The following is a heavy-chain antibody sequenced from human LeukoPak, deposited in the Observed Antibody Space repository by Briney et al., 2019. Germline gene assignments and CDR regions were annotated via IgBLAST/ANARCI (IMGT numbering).Heavy chain of an antibody. Sequence: SETLSLTCTVSGGSITNSSCYWGWIRQPPGKGLEWIGGIYYTGTTYCSPSLNSRVTISMDTSKEQFSLRLTSVTAADTAVYYCARRAVVPAAVSYFDYWGQGTLVTVSS. J-gene: IGHJ4*02. CDR1: GGSITNSSCY. CDR2: IYYTGTT. D-gene: IGHD2-2*01. V-gene: IGHV4-39*01. CDR3: ARRAVVPAAVSYFDY.